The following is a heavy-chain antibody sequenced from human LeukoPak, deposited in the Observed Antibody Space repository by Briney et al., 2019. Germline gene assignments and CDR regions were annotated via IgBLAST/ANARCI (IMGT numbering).Heavy chain of an antibody. CDR2: ISYDGSNK. CDR3: VRDVLYYYGAERLFWFDP. J-gene: IGHJ5*02. D-gene: IGHD3-10*01. Sequence: GGSLRLSCAASGFTFSSYGMHWVRQAPGKGLEWVAVISYDGSNKYYADSVKGRFTISRDNSKNTLYLQMNSLRAEDTAVYYCVRDVLYYYGAERLFWFDPWGQGTLVTVSS. V-gene: IGHV3-30*03. CDR1: GFTFSSYG.